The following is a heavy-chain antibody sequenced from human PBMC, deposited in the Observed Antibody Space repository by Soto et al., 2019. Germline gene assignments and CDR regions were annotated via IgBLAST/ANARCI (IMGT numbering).Heavy chain of an antibody. CDR2: INHSGST. CDR1: GGSFSGYY. V-gene: IGHV4-34*01. CDR3: ARVGPAYDSSGYYYFDY. J-gene: IGHJ4*02. Sequence: SETLSLTCAFYGGSFSGYYWSWIRPPPGKGLEWIGEINHSGSTNYNPSLKSRVTISVDTSKNQFSLKLSSVTAADTAVYYCARVGPAYDSSGYYYFDYWGQGTLVTVSS. D-gene: IGHD3-22*01.